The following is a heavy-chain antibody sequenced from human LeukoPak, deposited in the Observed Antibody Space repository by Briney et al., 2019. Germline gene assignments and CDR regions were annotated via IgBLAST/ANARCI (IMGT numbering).Heavy chain of an antibody. J-gene: IGHJ4*02. V-gene: IGHV3-53*01. Sequence: PGGSLRLSCAASGFTVSSNYMSWVRQAPGKGLEWVSVIYSGGSTYYADSVKGRFTISRDNSKNTLYLRMNSLRAEDTAVYYCATDSGSYYYFDYWGQGTLVTVSS. CDR2: IYSGGST. D-gene: IGHD3-10*01. CDR3: ATDSGSYYYFDY. CDR1: GFTVSSNY.